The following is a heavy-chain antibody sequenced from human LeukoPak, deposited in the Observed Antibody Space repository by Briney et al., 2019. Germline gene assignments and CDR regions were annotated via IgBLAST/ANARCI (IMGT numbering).Heavy chain of an antibody. D-gene: IGHD1-26*01. V-gene: IGHV1-69*05. CDR2: IIPIFGTA. CDR1: GGTFTSYA. J-gene: IGHJ4*02. CDR3: ARAGGSYVAYDY. Sequence: SVKVSCKASGGTFTSYAISWVRQAPGRGLEWMGRIIPIFGTANYAQKFQGRVTITTDESTSTAYMELSSLRSEDTAVYYCARAGGSYVAYDYWGQGTLVTVSS.